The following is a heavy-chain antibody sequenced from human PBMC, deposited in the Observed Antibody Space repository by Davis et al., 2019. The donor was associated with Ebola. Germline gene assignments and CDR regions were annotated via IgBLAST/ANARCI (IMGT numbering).Heavy chain of an antibody. CDR2: IYGGDT. CDR3: AREKIPTGEQWLVLPVTDLGY. D-gene: IGHD6-19*01. V-gene: IGHV3-53*01. J-gene: IGHJ4*02. CDR1: GFTVRNTH. Sequence: PGGSLRLSCDASGFTVRNTHMSWVRQAPGKGLEWVSGIYGGDTHYADSVKGRFTISRDNSKNTLHLQMNSLRAEDTAVYYCAREKIPTGEQWLVLPVTDLGYWGQGTLVTVSS.